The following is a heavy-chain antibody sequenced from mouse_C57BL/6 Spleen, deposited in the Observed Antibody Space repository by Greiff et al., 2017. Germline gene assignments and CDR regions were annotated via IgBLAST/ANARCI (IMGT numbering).Heavy chain of an antibody. J-gene: IGHJ1*03. D-gene: IGHD1-1*01. CDR2: IHPRRGNT. Sequence: VQLQQSGAELARPGASVTLSCKASGYTFTSSGISWVKKRTGQGLEWIGEIHPRRGNTSYNEKFKGKATLTADKSSSPAYMELRSLTSEDSAVYFCGYGSTWYFDVWSTGTTVTVSS. CDR1: GYTFTSSG. CDR3: GYGSTWYFDV. V-gene: IGHV1-81*01.